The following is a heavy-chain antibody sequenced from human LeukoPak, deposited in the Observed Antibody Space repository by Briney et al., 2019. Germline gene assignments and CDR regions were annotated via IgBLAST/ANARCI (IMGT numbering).Heavy chain of an antibody. V-gene: IGHV4-61*02. D-gene: IGHD3-22*01. Sequence: SETLSLTCSVSDDSLRNGGFYWSWIRQPAGKGLEWIGRIYTTGNIQFNPSLKSRVSMSTDKSKNQFFLNLRSVTAADTAVYYCARPVALDYYDSSGAFDIWGQGTMVTVSS. CDR2: IYTTGNI. CDR3: ARPVALDYYDSSGAFDI. CDR1: DDSLRNGGFY. J-gene: IGHJ3*02.